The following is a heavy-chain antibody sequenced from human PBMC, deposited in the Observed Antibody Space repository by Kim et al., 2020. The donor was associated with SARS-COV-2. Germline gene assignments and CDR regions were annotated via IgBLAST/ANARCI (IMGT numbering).Heavy chain of an antibody. Sequence: GGSLRLSCTASGFTFGDYAMSWFRQAPGKGLEWVGFIRSKAYGGTTEYAASVKGRFTISRDDSKSIAYLQMNSLKTEDTAVYYCTSQDYDFWSGYWTFDYWGQGTLVTVSS. CDR3: TSQDYDFWSGYWTFDY. J-gene: IGHJ4*02. CDR2: IRSKAYGGTT. V-gene: IGHV3-49*03. CDR1: GFTFGDYA. D-gene: IGHD3-3*01.